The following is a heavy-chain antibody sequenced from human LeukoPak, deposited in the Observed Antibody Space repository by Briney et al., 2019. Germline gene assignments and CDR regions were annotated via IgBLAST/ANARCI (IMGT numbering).Heavy chain of an antibody. V-gene: IGHV1-69*01. J-gene: IGHJ4*02. CDR1: GGTFSSYA. Sequence: ASVTVSCTASGGTFSSYAISWVRQAPGQGLEWMGGIIPIFGTASYAQKFQGRVTITADESTSTAYMELSSLRSEDTAVYYCASRPYYYDSSGYQGYFDYWGQGTLVTVSS. D-gene: IGHD3-22*01. CDR3: ASRPYYYDSSGYQGYFDY. CDR2: IIPIFGTA.